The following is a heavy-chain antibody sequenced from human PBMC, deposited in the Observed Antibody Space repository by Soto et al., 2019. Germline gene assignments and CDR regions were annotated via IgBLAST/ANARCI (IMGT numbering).Heavy chain of an antibody. J-gene: IGHJ4*02. Sequence: ASVKVSCKASGYTFKSHKIHSVCQAPGQRLQCMGWIHIRNGNTEYSQNFQGRVTMTRDTSASTAYMELSSLRSEDTAVYYCARDTDLTLVTTLDYWGQGTPVTVSS. D-gene: IGHD4-17*01. CDR3: ARDTDLTLVTTLDY. CDR1: GYTFKSHK. V-gene: IGHV1-3*04. CDR2: IHIRNGNT.